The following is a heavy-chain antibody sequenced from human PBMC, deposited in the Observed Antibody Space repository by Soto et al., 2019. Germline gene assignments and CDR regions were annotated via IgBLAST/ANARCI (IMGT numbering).Heavy chain of an antibody. CDR3: ARDRAAVAGYYYYGMDV. CDR2: IIPILGIA. CDR1: GGTFSSYT. J-gene: IGHJ6*02. D-gene: IGHD6-19*01. V-gene: IGHV1-69*08. Sequence: QVQLVQSGAEVKKPGSSVKVSCKASGGTFSSYTISWVRQAPGQGLEWMGRIIPILGIANYAEKFQGSVTITADKSTSTAYMELSSLRSEDTAVYYCARDRAAVAGYYYYGMDVWGQGTTVTVSS.